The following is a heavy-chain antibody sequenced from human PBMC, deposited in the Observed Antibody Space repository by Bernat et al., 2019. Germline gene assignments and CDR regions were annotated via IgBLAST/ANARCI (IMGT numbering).Heavy chain of an antibody. CDR1: GFTFSSYA. D-gene: IGHD6-19*01. CDR2: ISYDGSNK. V-gene: IGHV3-30-3*01. CDR3: GLSQWLVKEIDY. Sequence: QVQLVESGGGVVQPGRSLRLSCAASGFTFSSYAMHWVRQAPGKGLEGVAVISYDGSNKYYADSVKGRFTISRHNSKNTLYLQMNSLRAEDTAVYYCGLSQWLVKEIDYWGQGTLVTVSS. J-gene: IGHJ4*02.